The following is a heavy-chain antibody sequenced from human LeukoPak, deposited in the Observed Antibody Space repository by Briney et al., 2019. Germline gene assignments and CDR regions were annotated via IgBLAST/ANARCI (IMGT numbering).Heavy chain of an antibody. J-gene: IGHJ4*02. D-gene: IGHD3-16*02. CDR1: GFTFSSYW. CDR3: ARPVTFGGVIVKY. CDR2: INSDGSST. V-gene: IGHV3-74*01. Sequence: GGSLRLSCAASGFTFSSYWMHWVRQAPVKGLVWVSRINSDGSSTSYADSVKGRFTISRDNAKNTLYLQMNSLRAEDTAVYYCARPVTFGGVIVKYWGQGTLVTVSS.